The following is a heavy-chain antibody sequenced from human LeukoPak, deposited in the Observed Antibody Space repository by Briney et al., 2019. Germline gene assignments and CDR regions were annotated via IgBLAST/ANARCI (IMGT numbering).Heavy chain of an antibody. Sequence: PGGSLRLSCAASGFRSSDHYMDWVRQAPGKGLEWLCRSRDKRNSYTTEYAASVKGRFTISRDDSENALYLQMNSLKAEDTAVYYCAKGGAWFGDPRSPSYYYYGMDVWGQGTTVTVSS. CDR2: SRDKRNSYTT. D-gene: IGHD3-10*01. V-gene: IGHV3-72*01. J-gene: IGHJ6*02. CDR1: GFRSSDHY. CDR3: AKGGAWFGDPRSPSYYYYGMDV.